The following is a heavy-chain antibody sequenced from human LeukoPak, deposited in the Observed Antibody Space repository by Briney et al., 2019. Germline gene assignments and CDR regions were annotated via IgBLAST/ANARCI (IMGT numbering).Heavy chain of an antibody. CDR1: GGSISSGGYY. D-gene: IGHD2-2*01. J-gene: IGHJ5*02. V-gene: IGHV4-30-2*01. CDR3: ARSVVVPAAPNWFDP. CDR2: IYHSGST. Sequence: PSETLSLTCTVSGGSISSGGYYWSWIRQPPGKGLEWIGYIYHSGSTYYNPSLKSRVTISVDRSKNQFSLKLSSVTAADTAVYYCARSVVVPAAPNWFDPWGQGTLVTVSS.